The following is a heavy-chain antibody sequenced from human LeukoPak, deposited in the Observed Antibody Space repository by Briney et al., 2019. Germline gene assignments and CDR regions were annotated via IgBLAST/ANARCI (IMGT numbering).Heavy chain of an antibody. CDR3: ARGEGYSLPYYFDY. J-gene: IGHJ4*02. Sequence: GASVKVSCKASGYTFTSYGISWVRQAPGQGLEWMGWINPNSGGTNYAQKFQGRVTMTRDTSISTAYMELSRLRSDDTAVYYCARGEGYSLPYYFDYWGQGTLVTVSS. CDR2: INPNSGGT. V-gene: IGHV1-2*02. CDR1: GYTFTSYG. D-gene: IGHD5-18*01.